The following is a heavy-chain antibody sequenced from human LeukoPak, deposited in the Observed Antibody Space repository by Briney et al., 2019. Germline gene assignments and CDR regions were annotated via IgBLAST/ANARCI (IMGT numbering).Heavy chain of an antibody. CDR1: GFTFSSYE. D-gene: IGHD1-26*01. Sequence: GGSLRLSCAASGFTFSSYEMNWVRQAPGKGLEWVSYIGSSGSTIYYADSVKGRFTISRDNAKNSLYLQMNSLRAEDTAVYYCARGATKGSDYWGQGTLVTVSS. CDR2: IGSSGSTI. V-gene: IGHV3-48*03. J-gene: IGHJ4*02. CDR3: ARGATKGSDY.